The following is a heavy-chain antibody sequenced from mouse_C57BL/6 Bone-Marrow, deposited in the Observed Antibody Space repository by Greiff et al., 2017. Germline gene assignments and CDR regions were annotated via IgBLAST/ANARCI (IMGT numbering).Heavy chain of an antibody. CDR3: ARQGGLLRDY. CDR2: ISSGGSYT. CDR1: GFTFSSYG. V-gene: IGHV5-6*01. D-gene: IGHD1-1*01. J-gene: IGHJ2*01. Sequence: EVKVVESGGDLVKPGGSLKLSCAASGFTFSSYGMSWVRQTPDKRLEWVATISSGGSYTYYPDSVKGRFTISRDNAKNTLYLQMSSLKSEDTAMYYCARQGGLLRDYWGQGTTLTVSS.